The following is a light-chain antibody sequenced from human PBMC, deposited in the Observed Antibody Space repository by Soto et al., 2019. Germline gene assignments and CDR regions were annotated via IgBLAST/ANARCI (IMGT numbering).Light chain of an antibody. CDR1: QSVSSQ. Sequence: EIVLTQSPATLSLSPGERATLSCRASQSVSSQLAWYQQKPGQAPRLLIYGASTRATGIPARFSGSGSGTEFTLTISSLQSEDFAVYYCQQYNNWLTFGGGTKVDIK. J-gene: IGKJ4*01. V-gene: IGKV3-15*01. CDR2: GAS. CDR3: QQYNNWLT.